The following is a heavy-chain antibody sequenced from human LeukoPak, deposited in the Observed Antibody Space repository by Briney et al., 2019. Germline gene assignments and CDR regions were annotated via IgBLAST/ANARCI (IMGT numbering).Heavy chain of an antibody. Sequence: PSETLSLTCAVSGGSISSGGYSWSWIRQPPGKGLEWIGYIYHSGSTYYNPSLKSRVTISVDRSKNQFSLKLSSVTAADTAVYYCARLLRYCSGGSCYHFDYWGQGTLVTVSS. CDR1: GGSISSGGYS. CDR3: ARLLRYCSGGSCYHFDY. V-gene: IGHV4-30-2*01. D-gene: IGHD2-15*01. CDR2: IYHSGST. J-gene: IGHJ4*02.